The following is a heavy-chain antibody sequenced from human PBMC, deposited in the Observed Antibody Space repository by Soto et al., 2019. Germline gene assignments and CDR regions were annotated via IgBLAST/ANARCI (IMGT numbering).Heavy chain of an antibody. CDR2: LDQSGGT. V-gene: IGHV4-34*01. J-gene: IGHJ6*02. CDR1: GFTFGGFY. D-gene: IGHD6-19*01. CDR3: AREDSYGWSGESLDV. Sequence: QVQLVESGGGSVKPGGSLRLSCAASGFTFGGFYMGWIRQAPGRGLEWIGELDQSGGTNYNPSLKSRAIISDDTSKNQFSLTLTSVTAADTAVYYCAREDSYGWSGESLDVWGQGTTVTVSS.